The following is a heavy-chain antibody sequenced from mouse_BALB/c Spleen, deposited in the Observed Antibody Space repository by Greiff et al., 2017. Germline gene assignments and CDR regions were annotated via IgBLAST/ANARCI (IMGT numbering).Heavy chain of an antibody. CDR1: GFAFSSYD. V-gene: IGHV5-12-1*01. CDR3: ARHEGGIYYGYEGAMDY. Sequence: EVQGVESGGGLVKPGGSLKLSCAASGFAFSSYDMSWVRQTPEKRLEWVAYISSGGGSTYYPDTVKGRFTISRDNAKNTLYLQMSSLKSEDTAMYYCARHEGGIYYGYEGAMDYWGQGTSVTVSS. D-gene: IGHD1-2*01. J-gene: IGHJ4*01. CDR2: ISSGGGST.